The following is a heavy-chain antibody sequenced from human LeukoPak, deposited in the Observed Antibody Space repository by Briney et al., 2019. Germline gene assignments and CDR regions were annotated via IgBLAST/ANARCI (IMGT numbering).Heavy chain of an antibody. Sequence: GGSLRLSCAASGFTFSSYGMHWVRQAPGKGLERVAVISYDGSNKYYADSVKGRFTISRDNSKNTLYLQMNSLRAEDTAVYYCAKDRGATTVGYFDYWGQGTLVTVSS. CDR2: ISYDGSNK. CDR3: AKDRGATTVGYFDY. D-gene: IGHD1-26*01. J-gene: IGHJ4*02. CDR1: GFTFSSYG. V-gene: IGHV3-30*18.